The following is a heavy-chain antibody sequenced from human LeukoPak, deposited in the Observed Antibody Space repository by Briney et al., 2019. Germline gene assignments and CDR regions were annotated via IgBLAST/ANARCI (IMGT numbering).Heavy chain of an antibody. CDR1: GFTFSWSW. CDR2: INQDGRRT. J-gene: IGHJ4*02. CDR3: AKLLGDVTTYDY. D-gene: IGHD4-17*01. Sequence: PGGSLRLSCTGSGFTFSWSWLSWVRQAPGRGLEWVASINQDGRRTHYVDSVKGRFSISRDNAENSVFLQMGSLRVDDTAVYYCAKLLGDVTTYDYWGQGILDIVSS. V-gene: IGHV3-7*01.